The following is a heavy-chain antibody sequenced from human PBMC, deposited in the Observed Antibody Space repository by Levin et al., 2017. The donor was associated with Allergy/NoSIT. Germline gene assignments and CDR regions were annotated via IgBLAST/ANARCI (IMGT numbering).Heavy chain of an antibody. D-gene: IGHD4/OR15-4a*01. CDR2: VYFSGNT. CDR3: ARHNYGEGDYYTGGGWIIDY. Sequence: TLSLTCTVSGGSMSSSHYYWGWIRQPPGRGHEWIGSVYFSGNTYYNTSLLSRVTISVDTSENQFPLKLSPVTAADTAIYHCARHNYGEGDYYTGGGWIIDYWGQGTLVTVSS. CDR1: GGSMSSSHYY. J-gene: IGHJ4*02. V-gene: IGHV4-39*01.